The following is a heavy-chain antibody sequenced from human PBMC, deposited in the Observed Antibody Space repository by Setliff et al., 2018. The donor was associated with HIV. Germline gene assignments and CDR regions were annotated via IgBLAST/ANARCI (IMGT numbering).Heavy chain of an antibody. Sequence: GASVKVSCKASGGTFSSYAISWVRQAPGQGLEWMGGIIPIFGNTGYAQKFQGRVTMTRNTSINTAYMELSSLRSQDTAVYYCARGKNIVVVPAAPNWFDPWGQGALVTVSS. CDR1: GGTFSSYA. J-gene: IGHJ5*02. V-gene: IGHV1-8*02. CDR3: ARGKNIVVVPAAPNWFDP. CDR2: IIPIFGNT. D-gene: IGHD2-2*01.